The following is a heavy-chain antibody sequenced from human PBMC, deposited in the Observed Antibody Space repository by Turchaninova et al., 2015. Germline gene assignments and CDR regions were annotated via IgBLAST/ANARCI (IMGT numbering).Heavy chain of an antibody. Sequence: QVQLQQSGPGLVKPSQTLSVTCDISGDSVSSNSAAWNWLRQSPSTGLEWLGRTYYRSKWYNDYAESVKSRIIINSDTSKNQVSLQLNSVTPEDTAVYYCARGNSWPLNHWGQGTLVTVSS. CDR3: ARGNSWPLNH. CDR2: TYYRSKWYN. D-gene: IGHD4-11*01. CDR1: GDSVSSNSAA. J-gene: IGHJ5*02. V-gene: IGHV6-1*01.